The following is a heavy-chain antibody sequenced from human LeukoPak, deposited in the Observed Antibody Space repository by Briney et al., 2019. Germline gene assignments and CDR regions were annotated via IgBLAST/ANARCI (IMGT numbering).Heavy chain of an antibody. J-gene: IGHJ4*02. D-gene: IGHD3-10*01. CDR2: IYYSGYT. Sequence: SETLSLTCTVSGGSISNHYWSWIRQPPGKGLEWIGYIYYSGYTNYNPSLKSRVTITVYTSKNQVSLKLSSVTAADTAVYYCARDYYGSGSFGYWGQGTLVTVSS. CDR1: GGSISNHY. V-gene: IGHV4-59*11. CDR3: ARDYYGSGSFGY.